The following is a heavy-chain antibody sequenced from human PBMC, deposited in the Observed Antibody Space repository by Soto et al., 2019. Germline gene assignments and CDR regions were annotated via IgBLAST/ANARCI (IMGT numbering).Heavy chain of an antibody. Sequence: QVQLVQSGAEVKKPGASVKVSCKASGYTFTSDDINSVGQATGQGLEWMGGMNPNRANTGYAQKLQGRVTMTRNTSMSTAYMELRSLSSEDTAVYYCAREGVRGMDVWGQGNTVTVSS. CDR1: GYTFTSDD. V-gene: IGHV1-8*01. D-gene: IGHD3-16*01. CDR2: MNPNRANT. J-gene: IGHJ6*02. CDR3: AREGVRGMDV.